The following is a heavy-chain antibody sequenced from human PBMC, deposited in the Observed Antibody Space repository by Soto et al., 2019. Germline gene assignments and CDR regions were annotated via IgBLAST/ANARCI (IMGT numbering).Heavy chain of an antibody. CDR2: IYSGGST. CDR3: ARDPWAAGY. V-gene: IGHV3-66*01. CDR1: GFTVSTKY. D-gene: IGHD3-16*01. Sequence: PGGSLRLSCAASGFTVSTKYMSWVRQAPGKGLEWVSVIYSGGSTFYADSVRGRFTISRDNSKNTVNLQMNSLRAEDTAVYYCARDPWAAGYWGQGTLVTVSS. J-gene: IGHJ4*02.